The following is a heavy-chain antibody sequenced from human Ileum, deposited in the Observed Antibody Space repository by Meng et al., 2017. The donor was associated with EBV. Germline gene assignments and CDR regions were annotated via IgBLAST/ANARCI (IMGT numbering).Heavy chain of an antibody. CDR1: GGSISRSDW. D-gene: IGHD3-22*01. CDR3: ASSDYYRSDY. CDR2: TSHSGST. Sequence: QEQLEWPAPGLVRPSDTLSFPCAVSGGSISRSDWWSWVRQPPGKGLEWIGETSHSGSTNYSPSLKSRVTISLDKSKNQLSLKLNSVTAADTAVYYCASSDYYRSDYWGQGTLVTVSS. V-gene: IGHV4-4*02. J-gene: IGHJ4*02.